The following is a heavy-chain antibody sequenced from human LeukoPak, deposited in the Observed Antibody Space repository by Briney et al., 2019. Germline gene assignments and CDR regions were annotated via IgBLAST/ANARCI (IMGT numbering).Heavy chain of an antibody. D-gene: IGHD5-12*01. Sequence: GGSLRLSCAASGFTFSSYAMSWVRQAPGKGLEWVSSISSSSSYKYYADSLKGRFTISRDNAKNSLYLQMNSLRAEDTAVYYCARVKEASAFDIWGQGTMVTVSS. CDR1: GFTFSSYA. V-gene: IGHV3-21*01. CDR3: ARVKEASAFDI. CDR2: ISSSSSYK. J-gene: IGHJ3*02.